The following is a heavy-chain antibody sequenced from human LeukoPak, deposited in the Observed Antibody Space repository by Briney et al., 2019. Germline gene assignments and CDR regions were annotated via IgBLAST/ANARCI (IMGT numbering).Heavy chain of an antibody. J-gene: IGHJ4*02. CDR2: IYTSGST. CDR3: ARDSGSYVY. CDR1: GGSISSGSYY. V-gene: IGHV4-61*02. Sequence: SQTLSLTCTVSGGSISSGSYYWSWIRQPAGKGLEWIGRIYTSGSTNYNPSLKSRVTISVDTSKNQFSLKLSSVTAADTAVYYCARDSGSYVYWGQGTLVTVSS. D-gene: IGHD1-26*01.